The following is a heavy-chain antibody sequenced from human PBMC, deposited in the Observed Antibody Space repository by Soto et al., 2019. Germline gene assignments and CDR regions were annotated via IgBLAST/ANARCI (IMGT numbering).Heavy chain of an antibody. V-gene: IGHV1-2*04. D-gene: IGHD1-26*01. Sequence: ASVKVSCKASGYTFTGYYMHWVRQAPGQGLEWMGWINPNSGGTNYAQKFQGWVTMTRDTSISTAYMELSRLRSDDTAVYYCARANTSGSYYDYWGQGTLVTVSS. CDR3: ARANTSGSYYDY. CDR2: INPNSGGT. J-gene: IGHJ4*02. CDR1: GYTFTGYY.